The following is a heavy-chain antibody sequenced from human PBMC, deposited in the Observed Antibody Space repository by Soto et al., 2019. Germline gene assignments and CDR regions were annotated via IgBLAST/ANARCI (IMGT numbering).Heavy chain of an antibody. J-gene: IGHJ6*02. D-gene: IGHD3-3*01. CDR3: AKTNYDFWSGYYQYYYYGMDV. CDR2: ISYDGSNK. V-gene: IGHV3-30*18. Sequence: PGGSLRLSCAASGFTFSSYGMHWVRHAPGKGLEWVAVISYDGSNKYYADSVKGRFTISRDNSKNTLYLQMNSLRAEDTAVYYCAKTNYDFWSGYYQYYYYGMDVWGQGTTVTVSS. CDR1: GFTFSSYG.